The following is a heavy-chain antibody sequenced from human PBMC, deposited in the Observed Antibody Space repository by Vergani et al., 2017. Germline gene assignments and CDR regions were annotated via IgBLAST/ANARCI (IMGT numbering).Heavy chain of an antibody. Sequence: QLQLQESGPGLVKPSETLSLTCTVSGGSISSSSYYWGWIRQPPGKGLEWIGSIYYSGSIYYNPSLKSRVTISVDTSKNQFSLKLSSVTAADTAVYYCARDPKTLGATFDYWGQGTLVTVSS. CDR2: IYYSGSI. D-gene: IGHD1-26*01. CDR1: GGSISSSSYY. J-gene: IGHJ4*02. V-gene: IGHV4-39*07. CDR3: ARDPKTLGATFDY.